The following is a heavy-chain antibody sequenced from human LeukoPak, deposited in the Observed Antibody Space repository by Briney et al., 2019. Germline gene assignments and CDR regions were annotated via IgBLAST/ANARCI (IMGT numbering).Heavy chain of an antibody. CDR1: GFTFSSYG. D-gene: IGHD5-24*01. Sequence: GGFLRLSCAASGFTFSSYGMSWVRQAPGKGLEWVSVIYSGGSTYYADSVKGRFTISRDNSKNTLYLQMNSLRAEDTAVCYCAGDGYNEDAYDIWGQGTMVTVSS. V-gene: IGHV3-53*01. J-gene: IGHJ3*02. CDR3: AGDGYNEDAYDI. CDR2: IYSGGST.